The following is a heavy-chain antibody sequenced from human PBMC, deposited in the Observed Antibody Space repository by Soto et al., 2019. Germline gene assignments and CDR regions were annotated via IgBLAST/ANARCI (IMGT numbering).Heavy chain of an antibody. J-gene: IGHJ3*02. V-gene: IGHV3-33*01. CDR2: IWYDGSNK. D-gene: IGHD2-15*01. CDR3: ARDGGDCSGGSCYLSAFDI. Sequence: RGSLLLSCASSEFTFSIYGMHWVRQAPGKGLEWVAVIWYDGSNKYYADSVKGRFTISRDNSKNTLYLQMNSLRAEDTAVYYCARDGGDCSGGSCYLSAFDIWGQGTMVTVSS. CDR1: EFTFSIYG.